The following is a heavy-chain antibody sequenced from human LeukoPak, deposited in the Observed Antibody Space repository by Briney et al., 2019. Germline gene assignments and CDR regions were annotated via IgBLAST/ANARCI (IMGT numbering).Heavy chain of an antibody. CDR2: IYYSGST. D-gene: IGHD3-9*01. CDR3: ARDKAYYDTLYYGMDV. J-gene: IGHJ6*02. CDR1: GGSISSYY. V-gene: IGHV4-59*01. Sequence: SETLSLTCTVSGGSISSYYWSWIRQPPVKGLEWIGYIYYSGSTNYNPSLKSRVTISVDTSKNQFSLKLSSVTAADTAVYYCARDKAYYDTLYYGMDVWGQGTTVTVSS.